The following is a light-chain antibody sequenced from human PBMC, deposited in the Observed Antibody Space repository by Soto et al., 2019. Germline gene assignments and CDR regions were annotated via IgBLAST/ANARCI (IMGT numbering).Light chain of an antibody. Sequence: EIVLTQSPDTLSLSPGERATLSCRASQSVSSSLAWYQQKPGQAPRLLIYDASNRATGIPARFSGSGSGTDFPLTISSLDPDDFAVYYCQQRSNWPPEVTFGPGTKVDIK. CDR2: DAS. CDR1: QSVSSS. J-gene: IGKJ3*01. V-gene: IGKV3-11*01. CDR3: QQRSNWPPEVT.